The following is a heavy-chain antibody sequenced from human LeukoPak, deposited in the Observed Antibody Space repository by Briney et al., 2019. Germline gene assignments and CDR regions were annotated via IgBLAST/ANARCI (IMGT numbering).Heavy chain of an antibody. J-gene: IGHJ4*02. CDR3: ARTGSSSGEGKDY. CDR1: GYTFTSYD. D-gene: IGHD6-6*01. CDR2: MNPNSGNT. V-gene: IGHV1-8*01. Sequence: WASVKVSCKASGYTFTSYDINWVRQATGQGLEWMGWMNPNSGNTGYAQKFQGRVTMTRNTSISTAYMELSSLRSEDTAVYYCARTGSSSGEGKDYWGQETLVTVSS.